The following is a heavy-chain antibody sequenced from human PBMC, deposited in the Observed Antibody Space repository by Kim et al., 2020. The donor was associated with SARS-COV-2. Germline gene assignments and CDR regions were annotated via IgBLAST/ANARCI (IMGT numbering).Heavy chain of an antibody. D-gene: IGHD5-18*01. V-gene: IGHV4-59*13. Sequence: SETLSLTCTVSGGSISSYYWSWIRQPPGKGLEWIGYIYYSGSTNYNPSLKSRVTISVDTSKNQFSLKLSSVTAADTAVYYCARDHGLYSYGYYYYGMDVWGQGTTVTVSS. CDR2: IYYSGST. J-gene: IGHJ6*02. CDR1: GGSISSYY. CDR3: ARDHGLYSYGYYYYGMDV.